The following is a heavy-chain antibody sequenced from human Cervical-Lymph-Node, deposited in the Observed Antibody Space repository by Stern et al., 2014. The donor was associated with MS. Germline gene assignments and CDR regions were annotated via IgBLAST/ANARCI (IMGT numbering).Heavy chain of an antibody. V-gene: IGHV4-4*02. Sequence: QLQLQESGPGLVKPSGTLSLTCAVSGGSISSSNWWSWVRQPPGKGLEWIGEVYHSGSTNYNPSLKRRVTISVDKSKNQFSLRLGSVTAAGTAVYYCARATSKGYFDYWGQGTLVTVSS. J-gene: IGHJ4*02. CDR1: GGSISSSNW. CDR2: VYHSGST. CDR3: ARATSKGYFDY.